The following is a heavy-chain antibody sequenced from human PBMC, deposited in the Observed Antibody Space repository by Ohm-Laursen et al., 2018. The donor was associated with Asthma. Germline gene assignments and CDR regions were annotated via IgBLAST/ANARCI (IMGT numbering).Heavy chain of an antibody. CDR2: INSVFGTS. Sequence: SVKVSCKASGYTFTSYGIGWVRQAPGQGLEWLGGINSVFGTSTYAQKFHDRFTITADESTSTVYMTLSSLTSEDTAVYYCARKAGSCITSNCYSLDFWGQGTLVTVSS. CDR3: ARKAGSCITSNCYSLDF. V-gene: IGHV1-69*13. CDR1: GYTFTSYG. D-gene: IGHD2-15*01. J-gene: IGHJ4*02.